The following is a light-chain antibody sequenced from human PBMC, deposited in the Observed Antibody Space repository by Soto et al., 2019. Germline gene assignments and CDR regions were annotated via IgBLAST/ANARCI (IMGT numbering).Light chain of an antibody. CDR2: DVS. J-gene: IGLJ1*01. CDR3: SSYTSSSTLDYV. Sequence: QSALTQPASVSGSPGQSIPISCTGTSSDVGGYNYVSWYQQHPGKATKLMIYDVSNRPSGVSNRFSGSKSGNTASLTISGLQAEDEADYYCSSYTSSSTLDYVFGTGTKLTV. CDR1: SSDVGGYNY. V-gene: IGLV2-14*01.